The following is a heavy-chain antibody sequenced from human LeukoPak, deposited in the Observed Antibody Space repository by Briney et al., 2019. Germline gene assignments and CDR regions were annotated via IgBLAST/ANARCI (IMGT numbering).Heavy chain of an antibody. V-gene: IGHV3-15*01. Sequence: GSLRLSWASSGFTFSNAWISLVRQPPGKGLKWVGHIKSKTDGGKTDYAAPVKGRFTIPRDDSKNTMSVPMNSLTPAHPAVYYCTTDIGSYGNQWGHGTLVTVSS. J-gene: IGHJ4*01. D-gene: IGHD5-18*01. CDR2: IKSKTDGGKT. CDR1: GFTFSNAW. CDR3: TTDIGSYGNQ.